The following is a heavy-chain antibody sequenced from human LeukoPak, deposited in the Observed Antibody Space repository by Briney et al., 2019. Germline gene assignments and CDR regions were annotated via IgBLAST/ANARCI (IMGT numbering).Heavy chain of an antibody. CDR2: IYTSGST. Sequence: PSETLSLTCTVSGGSISSYYWSWIRQPAGKGLEWIGRIYTSGSTNYNPSLKSRVTISVDTSKNQFSLELSSVTAADTAVYYCARGGPPYSSSWRGLGYYFDYWGQGTLVTVSS. CDR1: GGSISSYY. J-gene: IGHJ4*02. CDR3: ARGGPPYSSSWRGLGYYFDY. D-gene: IGHD6-13*01. V-gene: IGHV4-4*07.